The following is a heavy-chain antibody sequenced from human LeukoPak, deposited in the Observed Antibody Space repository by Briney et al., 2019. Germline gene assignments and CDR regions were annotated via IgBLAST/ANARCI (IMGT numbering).Heavy chain of an antibody. V-gene: IGHV1-2*02. D-gene: IGHD3-3*02. CDR1: GYTFTDYY. J-gene: IGHJ4*02. CDR3: AAFFLPRPDLNPYYFDY. CDR2: INPNSGGT. Sequence: ASVKVSCKASGYTFTDYYMHWVRQAPGQGLEWMGWINPNSGGTNYAQKFQGRVTMTRDTSISTAYMELSSLRSDDTAVYYCAAFFLPRPDLNPYYFDYWGQGTLVTVSS.